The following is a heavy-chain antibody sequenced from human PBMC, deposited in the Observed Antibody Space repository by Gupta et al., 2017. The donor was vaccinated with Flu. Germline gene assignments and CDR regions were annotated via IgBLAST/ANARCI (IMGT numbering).Heavy chain of an antibody. J-gene: IGHJ4*02. V-gene: IGHV3-33*01. D-gene: IGHD3-22*01. CDR1: GFTFSSYG. CDR2: IWYDGSNK. CDR3: ARGRNYYDMLDY. Sequence: QVQLVESGGGVVQPGRSLRLSCAASGFTFSSYGMHWVRQAPGKGLEWVAVIWYDGSNKYYADSVKGRFTISRDNSKNTLYLQMNSLRAEDTAVYYCARGRNYYDMLDYWGQGTLVTLSS.